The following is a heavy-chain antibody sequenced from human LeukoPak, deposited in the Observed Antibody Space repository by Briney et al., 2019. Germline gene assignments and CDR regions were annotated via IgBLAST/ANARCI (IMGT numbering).Heavy chain of an antibody. CDR3: ARSDSSREDYFDY. D-gene: IGHD6-19*01. J-gene: IGHJ4*02. Sequence: SETLSLTCTVSGGSISSYYWSWIRQPPGKGLEWIEYIYYSGSTNYNPSLKSRVTISVDTSKNQFSLKLSSVTAADTAVYYCARSDSSREDYFDYWGQGTLVTVSS. CDR2: IYYSGST. V-gene: IGHV4-59*01. CDR1: GGSISSYY.